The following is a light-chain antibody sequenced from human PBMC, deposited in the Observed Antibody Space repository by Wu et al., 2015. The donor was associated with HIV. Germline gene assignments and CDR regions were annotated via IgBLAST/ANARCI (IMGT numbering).Light chain of an antibody. J-gene: IGKJ3*01. CDR3: QHRNNWPFT. V-gene: IGKV3-11*01. CDR1: QAVNGY. Sequence: EIVLTQSPGTLSLSPGERATLSCRASQAVNGYLAWFQQKPGQPPRLLIYNTNTRASGVPARFSGSGSGTDFTLTISSLEPEDFAVYYCQHRNNWPFTFGPGTKVDLK. CDR2: NTN.